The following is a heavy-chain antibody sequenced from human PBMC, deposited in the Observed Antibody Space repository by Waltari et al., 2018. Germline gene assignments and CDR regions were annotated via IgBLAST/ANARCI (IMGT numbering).Heavy chain of an antibody. CDR1: GGSISSSNW. CDR3: AREGEIVGAADY. V-gene: IGHV4-4*02. D-gene: IGHD1-26*01. Sequence: QVQLQESGPGLVKPSGTLSLTCAVSGGSISSSNWWSWVRQPPGKGMEWIGEIYHSGRTNYNPSLKRRVTIAGEKSNNQFSLKLSSVTAADTAVYYCAREGEIVGAADYGGQGTLVTVSS. CDR2: IYHSGRT. J-gene: IGHJ4*02.